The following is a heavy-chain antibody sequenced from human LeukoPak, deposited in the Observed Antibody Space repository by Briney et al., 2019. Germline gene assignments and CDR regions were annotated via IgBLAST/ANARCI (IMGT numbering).Heavy chain of an antibody. J-gene: IGHJ4*02. V-gene: IGHV3-23*01. CDR3: AKAGPLFFDF. CDR1: GFTFTSYG. Sequence: GGSLRLSCAASGFTFTSYGIHLVRQAPGKGLEWVSAINGPGTSTYYADSVKGRFTISRDNSKDTLYLQMNSLRAEDTALYYCAKAGPLFFDFWGQGTLVTVSS. CDR2: INGPGTST.